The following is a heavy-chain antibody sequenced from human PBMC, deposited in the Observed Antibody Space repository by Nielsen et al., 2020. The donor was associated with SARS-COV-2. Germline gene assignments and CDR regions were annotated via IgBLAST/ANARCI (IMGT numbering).Heavy chain of an antibody. Sequence: GGSLRLSCAASGFTFDDYAMHWVRQAPGKGLEWVSGISWNSGSIGYADSVKGRFTISRDNAKNSLYLQMNSLRAEDTALYYCAKGLRLGELSIDYWGQGTLVTVSS. D-gene: IGHD3-10*01. CDR3: AKGLRLGELSIDY. V-gene: IGHV3-9*01. CDR2: ISWNSGSI. CDR1: GFTFDDYA. J-gene: IGHJ4*02.